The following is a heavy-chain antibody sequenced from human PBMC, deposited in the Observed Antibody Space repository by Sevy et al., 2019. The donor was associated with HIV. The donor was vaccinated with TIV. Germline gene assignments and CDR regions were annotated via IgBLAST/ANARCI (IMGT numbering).Heavy chain of an antibody. V-gene: IGHV3-48*02. Sequence: GGSLRLSCAASGFTFSSYSMNWVRQAPGKGLEWVSCISSSSSTIYYADSVKGRFTISRDNAKNSLYLQMNSLRDEDTAVYYCASEDYYDSRETRAEYFQHWGQGTLVTVSS. J-gene: IGHJ1*01. CDR3: ASEDYYDSRETRAEYFQH. CDR1: GFTFSSYS. D-gene: IGHD3-22*01. CDR2: ISSSSSTI.